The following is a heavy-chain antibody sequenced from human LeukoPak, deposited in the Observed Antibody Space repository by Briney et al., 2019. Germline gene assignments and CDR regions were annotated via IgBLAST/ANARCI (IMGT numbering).Heavy chain of an antibody. D-gene: IGHD4-17*01. CDR1: GFTFSSYA. Sequence: PGGSLRLSCAASGFTFSSYAMHWVRQAPGKGLEWVAVISYDGSNKYHADSVKGRFTISRDNSKNTLYLQMNSLRAEDTAVYYCARGGIYGDYVPRYAFDIWGQGTMVTVSS. CDR2: ISYDGSNK. J-gene: IGHJ3*02. V-gene: IGHV3-30*04. CDR3: ARGGIYGDYVPRYAFDI.